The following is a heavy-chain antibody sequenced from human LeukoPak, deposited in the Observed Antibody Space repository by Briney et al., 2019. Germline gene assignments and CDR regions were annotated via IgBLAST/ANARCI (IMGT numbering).Heavy chain of an antibody. CDR3: ASARGSYYYAFDI. CDR1: GFTFDDYA. D-gene: IGHD1-26*01. V-gene: IGHV3-9*03. CDR2: ISWNSGSI. J-gene: IGHJ3*02. Sequence: GGSLRLSCAASGFTFDDYAMHWVRQAPGKGLEWVSGISWNSGSIGYADSVKGRFTISRDNAKNSLYLQMNSLRAEDMALYYCASARGSYYYAFDIWGQGTVVTVSS.